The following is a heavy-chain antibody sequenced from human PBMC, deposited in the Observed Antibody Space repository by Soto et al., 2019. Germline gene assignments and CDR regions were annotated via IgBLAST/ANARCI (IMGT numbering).Heavy chain of an antibody. CDR2: FNPSDGST. D-gene: IGHD5-12*01. CDR1: GYTFTPHH. CDR3: ASSGRLGYHLWDYFAY. Sequence: ASVKVSCKASGYTFTPHHMHWVRQAPGQGPEWMGIFNPSDGSTNYAQKFQGRVTMTRDTSTSTVYMELSSLRSEDTAVYYCASSGRLGYHLWDYFAYWGQGTLVTVSS. J-gene: IGHJ4*02. V-gene: IGHV1-46*01.